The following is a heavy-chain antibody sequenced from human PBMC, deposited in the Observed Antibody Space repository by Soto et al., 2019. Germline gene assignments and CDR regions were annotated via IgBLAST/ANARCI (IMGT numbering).Heavy chain of an antibody. CDR2: IYYSGST. J-gene: IGHJ4*02. V-gene: IGHV4-31*03. CDR3: ARTTYYYDSSGLSFDY. Sequence: SETLSLTCTVSGGSISSGGYYWSWIRQHPGKGLEWIGYIYYSGSTYYNPSLKSRVTISVDTSKNQFSLKLSSVTAADTAVYYCARTTYYYDSSGLSFDYWGQGTLVTVSS. D-gene: IGHD3-22*01. CDR1: GGSISSGGYY.